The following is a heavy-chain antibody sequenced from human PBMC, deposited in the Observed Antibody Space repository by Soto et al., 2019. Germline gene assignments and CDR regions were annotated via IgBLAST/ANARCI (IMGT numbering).Heavy chain of an antibody. Sequence: PSETLSLTCAVYGGSFSGYYWSWIRQPPGKGLEWIGEINHSGSTNYNPSLKSRVTISVDTSKNQFSLRLSSVTAADTAVYYCGRKMVGRWFDPWGQGTLVTVSS. CDR2: INHSGST. J-gene: IGHJ5*02. V-gene: IGHV4-34*01. D-gene: IGHD2-15*01. CDR1: GGSFSGYY. CDR3: GRKMVGRWFDP.